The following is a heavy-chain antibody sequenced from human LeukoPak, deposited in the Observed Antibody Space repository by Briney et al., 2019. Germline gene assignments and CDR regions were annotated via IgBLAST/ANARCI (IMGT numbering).Heavy chain of an antibody. V-gene: IGHV3-72*01. J-gene: IGHJ4*02. CDR2: TRDKANSYTT. Sequence: GGSLRLSCAASGFTFSDHSMDWVRQAPGKGLEWVGRTRDKANSYTTEYAASVKGRFAISRDDSKNSLYLQMNSLKTEDTAVYYCASRYNSGHDYWGQGTLVTVSS. CDR1: GFTFSDHS. D-gene: IGHD6-19*01. CDR3: ASRYNSGHDY.